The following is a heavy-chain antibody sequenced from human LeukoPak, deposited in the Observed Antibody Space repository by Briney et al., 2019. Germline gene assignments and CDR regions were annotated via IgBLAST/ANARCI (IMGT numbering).Heavy chain of an antibody. J-gene: IGHJ4*02. CDR3: ARGCPSYGGIVFDY. D-gene: IGHD4-23*01. V-gene: IGHV3-48*03. Sequence: GGSLRLSCAASGFTFSSYEMNWVRQAPGKGLEWVSYISSSGSTIYYTDSMKGRFTISRDNAKKSLFLQMNSLRAEDTAVYYCARGCPSYGGIVFDYWGQGTPVTVSS. CDR2: ISSSGSTI. CDR1: GFTFSSYE.